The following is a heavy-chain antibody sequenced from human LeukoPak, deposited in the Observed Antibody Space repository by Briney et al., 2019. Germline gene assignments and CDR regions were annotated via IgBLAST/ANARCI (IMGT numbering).Heavy chain of an antibody. CDR1: GGSFSGYY. CDR3: ARPHTRAYDSSGYFDY. J-gene: IGHJ4*02. V-gene: IGHV4-34*01. D-gene: IGHD3-22*01. Sequence: SETLSLTCAVYGGSFSGYYWSWIRQPPGKGLEWIGEINHSGSSNYNPSLKSRVTISVDTSKNQFSLKLSSVTAADTAVCYCARPHTRAYDSSGYFDYWGQGNLVTVSS. CDR2: INHSGSS.